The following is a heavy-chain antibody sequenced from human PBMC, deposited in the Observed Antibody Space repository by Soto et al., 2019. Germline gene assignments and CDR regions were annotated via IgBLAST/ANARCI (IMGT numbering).Heavy chain of an antibody. Sequence: QVQLVESGGGLVKPGGSLRLSCAASGFTFSDYYMSWIRQAPGKGLEWVSYISSSSRYTNYADSVKGRFTISRDNAKNSLYLQMNSLRAEDTAVYYCARDRGGVGDSSGWNDAFDIWGQGTMVTVSS. V-gene: IGHV3-11*05. CDR2: ISSSSRYT. CDR3: ARDRGGVGDSSGWNDAFDI. CDR1: GFTFSDYY. J-gene: IGHJ3*02. D-gene: IGHD6-19*01.